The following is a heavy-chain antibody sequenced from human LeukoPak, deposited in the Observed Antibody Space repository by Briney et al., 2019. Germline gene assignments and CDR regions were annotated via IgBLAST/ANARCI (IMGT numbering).Heavy chain of an antibody. CDR3: VGLGENY. J-gene: IGHJ4*02. D-gene: IGHD3-10*01. Sequence: GRSLRLSCAASGFTFSSYGMHWVRQAPGKGLEWVAVISYDGSNKYYADSVKGRFTISRDNSKNTLYLQMNSLRAEDTAVYYCVGLGENYWGQGTLVTVSS. CDR2: ISYDGSNK. V-gene: IGHV3-30*03. CDR1: GFTFSSYG.